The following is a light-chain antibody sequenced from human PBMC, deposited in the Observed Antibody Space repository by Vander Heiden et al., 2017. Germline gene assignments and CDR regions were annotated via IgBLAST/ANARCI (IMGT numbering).Light chain of an antibody. CDR3: QQRSNCPWT. Sequence: EIVLKQSPATLSLSPGERATLSCRASQSVSSYLAWYQQKPGQAPRLLIYDASNRATGIPSRFSGSGSGTDFTLTISSLEPEDFAVYYCQQRSNCPWTFGQGTKVEIK. J-gene: IGKJ1*01. V-gene: IGKV3-11*01. CDR1: QSVSSY. CDR2: DAS.